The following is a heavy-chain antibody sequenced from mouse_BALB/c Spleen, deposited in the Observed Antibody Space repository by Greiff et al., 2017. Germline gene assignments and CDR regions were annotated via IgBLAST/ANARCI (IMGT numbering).Heavy chain of an antibody. CDR2: IDPANGNT. V-gene: IGHV14-3*02. Sequence: EVQLQQSGAELVKPGASVKLSCTASGFNIKDTYMHWVKQRPEQGLEWIGRIDPANGNTKYDPKFQGKATITADTSSNTAYLQLSSLTSEDTAVYYCASLNYYGSSSAWFAYWGQGTLVTVSA. CDR3: ASLNYYGSSSAWFAY. J-gene: IGHJ3*01. CDR1: GFNIKDTY. D-gene: IGHD1-1*01.